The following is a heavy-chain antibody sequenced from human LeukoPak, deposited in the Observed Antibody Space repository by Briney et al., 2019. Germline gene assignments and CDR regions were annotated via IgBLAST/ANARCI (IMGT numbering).Heavy chain of an antibody. CDR1: GCTFTSYY. CDR2: INPSGGST. J-gene: IGHJ6*02. V-gene: IGHV1-46*01. D-gene: IGHD3-22*01. CDR3: AREDLVTMIVVVPPSYGMDV. Sequence: GASVKVSCKASGCTFTSYYMHWVRQAPGQGLEWMGIINPSGGSTGYAQKFQGRVTMTRDTSTSTVYMELSSLRSEDTAVYYCAREDLVTMIVVVPPSYGMDVWGQGTTVTVSS.